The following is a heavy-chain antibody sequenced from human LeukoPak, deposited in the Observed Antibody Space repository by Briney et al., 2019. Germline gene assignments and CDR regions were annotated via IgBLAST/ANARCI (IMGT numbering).Heavy chain of an antibody. CDR1: GGTFSSYA. V-gene: IGHV1-69*05. CDR3: ARDRGERGSSWSLPAHGFDI. D-gene: IGHD6-13*01. J-gene: IGHJ3*02. CDR2: IVPIFGTT. Sequence: SVKVSCKASGGTFSSYAINWVRQAPGQGLEWMGRIVPIFGTTNYAQKFQGRVTITTDESTSTAYMELSSLRSEGTAVYYCARDRGERGSSWSLPAHGFDIWGQGTMVTVSS.